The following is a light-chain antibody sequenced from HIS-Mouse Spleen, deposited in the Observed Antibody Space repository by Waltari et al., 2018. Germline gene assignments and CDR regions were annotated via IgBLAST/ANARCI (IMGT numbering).Light chain of an antibody. V-gene: IGLV1-47*01. J-gene: IGLJ3*02. CDR1: SSNLGSNY. CDR2: RNN. CDR3: AAWDDSLSGPV. Sequence: QSVLTQPPSASGTPGPRVTISCSGSSSNLGSNYVYWYQQPPGTAPKLLIYRNNQRPSGVPDRFSGSKSGTSASLAISGLRSEDEADYYCAAWDDSLSGPVFGGGTKLTVL.